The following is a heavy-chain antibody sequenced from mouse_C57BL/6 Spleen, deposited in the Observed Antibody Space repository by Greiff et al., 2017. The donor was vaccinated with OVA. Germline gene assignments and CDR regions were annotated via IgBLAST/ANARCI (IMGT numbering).Heavy chain of an antibody. V-gene: IGHV1-82*01. CDR1: GYAFSSSW. CDR2: IYPGDGDT. Sequence: VQLQESGPELVKPGASVKISCKASGYAFSSSWMNWVKQRPGKGLEWIGRIYPGDGDTNYNGKFKGKATLTADKSSSTAYMQHSSLTSEDSAVYFCADSLYDYDAMDYWGQGTSVTVSS. CDR3: ADSLYDYDAMDY. D-gene: IGHD6-2*01. J-gene: IGHJ4*01.